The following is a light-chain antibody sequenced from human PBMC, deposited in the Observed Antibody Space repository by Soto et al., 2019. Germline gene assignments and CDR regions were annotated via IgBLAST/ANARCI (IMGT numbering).Light chain of an antibody. V-gene: IGKV1-5*03. Sequence: DIQMTQSPSTLSGSVGDRVTITCRASQTISSWLAWYQQKPGKAPKLLIYKASSLESGVPSRFSGSGSGTEFILTISSLQPDDFATYYCQQYNSYSPWTFDQGTKVDI. CDR2: KAS. CDR3: QQYNSYSPWT. CDR1: QTISSW. J-gene: IGKJ1*01.